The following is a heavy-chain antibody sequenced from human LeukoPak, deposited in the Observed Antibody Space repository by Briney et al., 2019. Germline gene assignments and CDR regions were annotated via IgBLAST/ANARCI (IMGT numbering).Heavy chain of an antibody. CDR2: IYYSGST. Sequence: SETLSLTRTVSGGSISSYYWSWIRQPPGKGLEWIGYIYYSGSTNYNTSLRSRVTISVDTSKNQFSLKLTSVTAADTAVYYCARVADSSGYYYYLDYWGQGALVTVSS. J-gene: IGHJ4*02. V-gene: IGHV4-59*01. CDR1: GGSISSYY. D-gene: IGHD3-22*01. CDR3: ARVADSSGYYYYLDY.